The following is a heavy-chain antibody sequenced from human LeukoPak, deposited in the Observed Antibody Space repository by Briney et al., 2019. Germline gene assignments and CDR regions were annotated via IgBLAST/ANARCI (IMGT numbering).Heavy chain of an antibody. J-gene: IGHJ3*02. D-gene: IGHD1-14*01. V-gene: IGHV4-39*01. CDR3: ARHEWGITNAFDT. CDR2: IYYSGTT. CDR1: GGSFSSSDYY. Sequence: SETLSLTCTVSGGSFSSSDYYWGWIRQPPGKGLEWIGSIYYSGTTYYNPSLKSRVTISVDTSKKQFSLKLRSVTAADTAVYYCARHEWGITNAFDTWGQGTMVTVSS.